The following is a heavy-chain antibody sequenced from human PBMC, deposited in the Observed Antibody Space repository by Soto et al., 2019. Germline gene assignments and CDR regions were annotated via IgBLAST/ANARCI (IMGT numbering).Heavy chain of an antibody. Sequence: QVQLVQSGAEVKKPGASVKVSCKASGYTFTSYGISWVRQAPGQGLEWMGWISAYNGNTDDAQKRQGIVTMTPDTSTCTAYMELRSLRSDDTAVYYCARGGRHDSSGYYMPFSGMDVWGEGTTVSVSS. CDR2: ISAYNGNT. CDR1: GYTFTSYG. CDR3: ARGGRHDSSGYYMPFSGMDV. D-gene: IGHD3-22*01. J-gene: IGHJ6*01. V-gene: IGHV1-18*01.